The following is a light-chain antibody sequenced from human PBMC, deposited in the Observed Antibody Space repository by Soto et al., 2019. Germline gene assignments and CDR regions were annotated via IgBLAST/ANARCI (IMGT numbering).Light chain of an antibody. CDR2: EVS. Sequence: QSALTQPASVSGSPGQSITISCTGTSSDVGGYNYVSWYQQHPGKAPKLMIYEVSNRPSGVSNRFSGSKSGNTASLTISGLQAADEADYYCSSYTSSSTLNVFGNGTKVTVL. V-gene: IGLV2-14*01. J-gene: IGLJ1*01. CDR1: SSDVGGYNY. CDR3: SSYTSSSTLNV.